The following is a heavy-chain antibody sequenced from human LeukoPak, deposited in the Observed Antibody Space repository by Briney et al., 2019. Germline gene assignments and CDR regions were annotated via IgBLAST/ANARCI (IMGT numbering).Heavy chain of an antibody. J-gene: IGHJ3*02. CDR2: IKQDGSEK. V-gene: IGHV3-7*01. CDR3: AREEGYYGSGAFDI. D-gene: IGHD3-10*01. CDR1: GFTFSSYG. Sequence: TGGSLRLSCAASGFTFSSYGMHWVRQAPGKGLEWVANIKQDGSEKYYVDSVKGRFTISRDNAKNSLYLQMNSLRAEDTAVYYCAREEGYYGSGAFDIWGQGTMVTVSS.